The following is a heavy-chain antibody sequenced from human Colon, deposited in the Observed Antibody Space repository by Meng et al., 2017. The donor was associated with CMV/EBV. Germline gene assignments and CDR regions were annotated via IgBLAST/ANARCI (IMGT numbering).Heavy chain of an antibody. J-gene: IGHJ4*02. CDR3: ASILFAAAAGGWGGY. Sequence: VHLQPCGAGPFRPSAALSLPCAVYAGAIPSYYWPYIHHPPVIGLEWISVINHSGSTNYNPSLKSRVTISVDTSKNQFSLKLSSVTAADTAVYYCASILFAAAAGGWGGYWGQGTLVTVSS. V-gene: IGHV4-34*01. CDR1: AGAIPSYY. CDR2: INHSGST. D-gene: IGHD6-13*01.